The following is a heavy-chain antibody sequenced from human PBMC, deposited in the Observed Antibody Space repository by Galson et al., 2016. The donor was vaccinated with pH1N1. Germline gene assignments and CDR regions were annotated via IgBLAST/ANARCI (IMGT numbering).Heavy chain of an antibody. CDR1: GFTFDSYG. Sequence: SLRLSCAASGFTFDSYGMSWVRQVPGKGLEWVSGITRNAGSTDYIDSVKGRFTISRDSSKNTLFLQMDSLRPEDSAMYYCVKVPYTFMTNYYYNMDVWGQGTTVIVSS. V-gene: IGHV3-20*04. J-gene: IGHJ6*02. D-gene: IGHD2-2*02. CDR3: VKVPYTFMTNYYYNMDV. CDR2: ITRNAGST.